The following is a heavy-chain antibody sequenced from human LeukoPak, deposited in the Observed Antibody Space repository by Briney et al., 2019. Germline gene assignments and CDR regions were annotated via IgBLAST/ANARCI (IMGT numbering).Heavy chain of an antibody. CDR3: AKAHYDILAGYDNGLDY. V-gene: IGHV3-48*04. CDR2: ISSSSSTR. Sequence: PGGSLRLSCAATGFSFSSYSMNWVRQAPGKGLEWVSYISSSSSTRHYADSVEGQFTISRDNAKNSLYLQMNSLRAEDTAVYYCAKAHYDILAGYDNGLDYWGQGALVTVTS. CDR1: GFSFSSYS. D-gene: IGHD3-9*01. J-gene: IGHJ4*02.